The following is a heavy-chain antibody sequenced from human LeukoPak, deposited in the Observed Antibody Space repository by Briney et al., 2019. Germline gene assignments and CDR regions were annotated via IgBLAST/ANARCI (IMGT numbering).Heavy chain of an antibody. J-gene: IGHJ3*01. Sequence: GGSLRLSCAASGFTFSSYGMHWVRQAPDKGLEWVAVISYDGSNKYYADSVKGRFTISRDNSKNTLYLQMNSLRAEDTAVYYCAKNMLNPRGYTAMAKGAFDFWGQGTMVTVSS. CDR2: ISYDGSNK. V-gene: IGHV3-30*18. D-gene: IGHD5-18*01. CDR1: GFTFSSYG. CDR3: AKNMLNPRGYTAMAKGAFDF.